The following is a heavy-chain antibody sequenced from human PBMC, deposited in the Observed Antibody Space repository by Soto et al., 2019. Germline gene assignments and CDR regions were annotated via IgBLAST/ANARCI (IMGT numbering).Heavy chain of an antibody. CDR3: ARHRYSYGVYYFDY. Sequence: SETLSLTWTVSGGSISNYCWSWIRQPPGKGLEWIGYIYYSGSTNYNPSLTSRVTISVDTSKNQFSLKLSSVTAADTAVYYCARHRYSYGVYYFDYWGQGTLVTVSS. V-gene: IGHV4-59*08. CDR1: GGSISNYC. J-gene: IGHJ4*02. CDR2: IYYSGST. D-gene: IGHD5-18*01.